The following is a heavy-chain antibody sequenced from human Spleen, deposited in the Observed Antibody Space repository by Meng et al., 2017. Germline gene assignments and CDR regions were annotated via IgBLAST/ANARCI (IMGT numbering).Heavy chain of an antibody. CDR2: IKSKGSGGTT. Sequence: GESLKISCAASGFTFSSYEMSWVRQAPGKGLEWIGRIKSKGSGGTTDYSAPVKGRVTVSRDDSKNTLYLQMNRLKTEDTAVYHCAHRRDIATTGLEFWGQGTLVTVSS. CDR3: AHRRDIATTGLEF. CDR1: GFTFSSYE. V-gene: IGHV3-15*03. J-gene: IGHJ4*02. D-gene: IGHD4-17*01.